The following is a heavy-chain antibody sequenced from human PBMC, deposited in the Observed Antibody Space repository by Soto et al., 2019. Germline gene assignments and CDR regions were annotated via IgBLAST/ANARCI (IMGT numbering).Heavy chain of an antibody. J-gene: IGHJ5*02. V-gene: IGHV1-69*12. Sequence: QVQLVQSGAEVKKPGSSVEVSCKASGGTFSSYAISWVRQAPGQGLEWMGGIIPIFGTANYAQKFQGRVTITADESTSTAYMELSSLRSEDTAVYYCARDLEYSSGWYGWFDPWGQGTLVTVSS. CDR1: GGTFSSYA. D-gene: IGHD6-19*01. CDR2: IIPIFGTA. CDR3: ARDLEYSSGWYGWFDP.